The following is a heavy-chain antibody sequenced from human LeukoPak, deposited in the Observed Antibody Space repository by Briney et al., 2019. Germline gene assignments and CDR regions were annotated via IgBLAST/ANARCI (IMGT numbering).Heavy chain of an antibody. V-gene: IGHV3-23*01. CDR2: ISVSGGST. J-gene: IGHJ5*02. Sequence: GGSLRLSCAASGFTFSSYAMSWVRQAPGKGLEWVSAISVSGGSTYYADSVKGRFTISRDNAKNSLYLQMNSLRAEDTAVYYCARAAGPRRNWFDPWGQGTLVTVSS. CDR3: ARAAGPRRNWFDP. CDR1: GFTFSSYA.